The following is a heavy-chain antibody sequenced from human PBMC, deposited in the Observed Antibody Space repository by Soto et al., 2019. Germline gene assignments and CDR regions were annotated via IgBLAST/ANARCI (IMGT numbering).Heavy chain of an antibody. CDR1: GGSISSYY. V-gene: IGHV4-59*01. Sequence: SETLSLTSTISGGSISSYYWSWIRQPPGRGLEWIGYIYYSGSTNYNPSLKSRVTISVDTSKNQFSLKLSSVTAADTAVYYRARGLKVSLYYYYGMDVWGQGTTVTVSS. J-gene: IGHJ6*02. CDR3: ARGLKVSLYYYYGMDV. CDR2: IYYSGST. D-gene: IGHD2-15*01.